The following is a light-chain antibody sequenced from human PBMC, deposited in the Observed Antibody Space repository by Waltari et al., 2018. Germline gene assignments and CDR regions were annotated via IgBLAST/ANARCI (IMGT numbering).Light chain of an antibody. CDR3: QQRSNWPLT. J-gene: IGKJ4*01. V-gene: IGKV3-11*01. Sequence: ESVLTQSPATLSLPPGERATLSCRASQSVRSYLAWYQQKPGQAPRLLIYDASNRATGIPARFSGSGSGTDFTLTISSLEPEDVAVYYCQQRSNWPLTFGGGTKVEI. CDR2: DAS. CDR1: QSVRSY.